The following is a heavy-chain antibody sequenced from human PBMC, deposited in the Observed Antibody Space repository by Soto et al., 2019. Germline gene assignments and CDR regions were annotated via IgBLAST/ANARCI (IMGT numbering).Heavy chain of an antibody. D-gene: IGHD7-27*01. Sequence: LSLTCAVSGYSISSGYYWGWIRQPPGKGLEWIGSIYHSGSTYYNPSLKSRVTISVDTSKNQFSLKLSSVTAADTAVYYCASDPWGYYYGMDVWGQGTTVTVSS. CDR2: IYHSGST. CDR3: ASDPWGYYYGMDV. V-gene: IGHV4-38-2*01. CDR1: GYSISSGYY. J-gene: IGHJ6*02.